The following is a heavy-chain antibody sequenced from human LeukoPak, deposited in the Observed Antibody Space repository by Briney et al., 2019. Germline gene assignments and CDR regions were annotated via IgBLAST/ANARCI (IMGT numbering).Heavy chain of an antibody. CDR2: IYYSGST. Sequence: SETLSLTCTVSGGSISSSSCYWGWIRPPPGKGLEWIGCIYYSGSTYYNPSLKSRVTISVDTSKNQFSLKLRSVTAADTAVYYCARPLSLGYCSGGSCYGRGAWFDRWGQGTLVTVSS. CDR1: GGSISSSSCY. J-gene: IGHJ5*02. V-gene: IGHV4-39*07. CDR3: ARPLSLGYCSGGSCYGRGAWFDR. D-gene: IGHD2-15*01.